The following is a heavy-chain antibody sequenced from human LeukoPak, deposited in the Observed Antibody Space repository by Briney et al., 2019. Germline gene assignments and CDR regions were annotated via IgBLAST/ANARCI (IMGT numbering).Heavy chain of an antibody. CDR2: IIPIFGTA. Sequence: SVNVSCKASGGTFSSYAISWVRQAPGQGLEWMGGIIPIFGTANYAQKFQGRVTITADESTSTAYMELSSLRSEDTAVYYCARVPGIFGRDAFDIWGQGTMVTVSS. V-gene: IGHV1-69*01. D-gene: IGHD3-3*01. J-gene: IGHJ3*02. CDR1: GGTFSSYA. CDR3: ARVPGIFGRDAFDI.